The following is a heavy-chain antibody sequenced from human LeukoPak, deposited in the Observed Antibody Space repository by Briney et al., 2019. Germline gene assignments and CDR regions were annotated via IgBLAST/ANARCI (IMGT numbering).Heavy chain of an antibody. CDR3: ARATVEGAYDYFDY. CDR2: MYAGGAS. CDR1: GLSVSSNY. Sequence: EGSLRLSCAASGLSVSSNYMGWVRQAPGKGLEWVSIMYAGGASYYADSAKGRFTVSRDSSKNTLYLQMNSLRAEDTAVYYCARATVEGAYDYFDYWGQGSLVTVSS. J-gene: IGHJ4*02. V-gene: IGHV3-66*01. D-gene: IGHD3-22*01.